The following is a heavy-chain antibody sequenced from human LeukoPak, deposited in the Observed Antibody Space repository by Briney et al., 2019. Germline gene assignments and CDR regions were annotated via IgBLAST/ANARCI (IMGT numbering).Heavy chain of an antibody. D-gene: IGHD3-22*01. J-gene: IGHJ6*02. V-gene: IGHV1-8*01. CDR3: ARVRDTHGYGYYYYYGMGV. CDR1: GYTFTNYD. Sequence: ASVKVSCKASGYTFTNYDINWVRQATGQGLEWMGWMNPSTGNTGYAQKFQGRVTLTRNTSISTAYMELSSLRSEDTAVYYCARVRDTHGYGYYYYYGMGVWGQGTTVTVSS. CDR2: MNPSTGNT.